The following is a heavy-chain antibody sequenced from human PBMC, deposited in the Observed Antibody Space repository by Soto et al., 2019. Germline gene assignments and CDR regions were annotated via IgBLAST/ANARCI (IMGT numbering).Heavy chain of an antibody. Sequence: GGPLRLSCAASGFPFSGTDMSWVGQAPGKGLEWVSTILDTGTTVFYADSVKGRFTVSRDNSNNTLYVQLNNLRADDTAVYYCVKNSGWFNTWGQGALVTVSS. CDR3: VKNSGWFNT. D-gene: IGHD3-10*01. V-gene: IGHV3-23*01. CDR1: GFPFSGTD. J-gene: IGHJ5*02. CDR2: ILDTGTTV.